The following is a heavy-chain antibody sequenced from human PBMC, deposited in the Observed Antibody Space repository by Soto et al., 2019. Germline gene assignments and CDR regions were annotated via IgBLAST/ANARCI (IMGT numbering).Heavy chain of an antibody. Sequence: ASVKVSCKASGYTFTNYYMHWVRQAPGQGLEWMGWMNPRSGGTEYAQAFQDRVTMTRDASISTAYMEVTGLRHGDTAVYFCARSDDSTSYPLDLWGQ. CDR3: ARSDDSTSYPLDL. CDR1: GYTFTNYY. D-gene: IGHD4-4*01. CDR2: MNPRSGGT. J-gene: IGHJ5*02. V-gene: IGHV1-2*02.